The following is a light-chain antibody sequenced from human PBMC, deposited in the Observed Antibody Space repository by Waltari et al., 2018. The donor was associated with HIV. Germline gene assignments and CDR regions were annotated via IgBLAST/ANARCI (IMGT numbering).Light chain of an antibody. J-gene: IGLJ2*01. CDR2: EVS. CDR1: SSDVGGSNY. CDR3: SSYTSSSPL. V-gene: IGLV2-14*01. Sequence: QSALTQPASVSGSPGQSITISCTGTSSDVGGSNYVSWYQHHPGRAPKLMIYEVSNRPPGVSNRFSGSKSGNTASLTISGLQAEDEADYYCSSYTSSSPLFGGGTKLTVL.